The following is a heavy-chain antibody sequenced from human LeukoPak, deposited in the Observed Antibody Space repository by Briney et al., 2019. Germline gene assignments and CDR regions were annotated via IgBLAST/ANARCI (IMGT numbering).Heavy chain of an antibody. CDR2: INAGNGNT. J-gene: IGHJ4*02. V-gene: IGHV1-3*01. Sequence: ASVKVSCKASGYTFTSYAMHWVRQAPGQRLEWMGWINAGNGNTKYSQKFQGRVTITRDTSASTAYMELSSLRSEDTAVYYCAREGAYYYGSGSYSNWPFDYWGQGTLVTVSS. D-gene: IGHD3-10*01. CDR3: AREGAYYYGSGSYSNWPFDY. CDR1: GYTFTSYA.